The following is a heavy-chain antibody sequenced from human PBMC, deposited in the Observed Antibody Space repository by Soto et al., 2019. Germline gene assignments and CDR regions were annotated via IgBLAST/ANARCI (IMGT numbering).Heavy chain of an antibody. CDR1: GFTFSSYG. CDR2: ISYDGSNK. CDR3: AKDLSGYPGY. V-gene: IGHV3-30*18. Sequence: GGSLRLSCAASGFTFSSYGMHWVRQAPGKGLGWVAVISYDGSNKYYADSVKGRFTISRDNSKNTLYLQMNSLRAEDTAVYYCAKDLSGYPGYWGQGTLVTVSS. J-gene: IGHJ4*02. D-gene: IGHD5-12*01.